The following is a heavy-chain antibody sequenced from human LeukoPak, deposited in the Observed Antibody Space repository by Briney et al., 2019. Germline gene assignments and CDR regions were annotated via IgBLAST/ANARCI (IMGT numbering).Heavy chain of an antibody. D-gene: IGHD4-23*01. CDR3: AIGSGGKGFDP. J-gene: IGHJ5*02. Sequence: PSETLSLTCTVSGGSISSGDYYWSWIRQPPGKGLEWIGYIYYSGSTYYNPSLKSRVTISVDTSKNQFSLKLSSVTAADTAVYYCAIGSGGKGFDPWGQGTLVTVSS. CDR2: IYYSGST. CDR1: GGSISSGDYY. V-gene: IGHV4-30-4*01.